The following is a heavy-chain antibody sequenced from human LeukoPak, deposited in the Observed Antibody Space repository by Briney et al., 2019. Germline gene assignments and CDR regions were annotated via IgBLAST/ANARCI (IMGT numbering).Heavy chain of an antibody. CDR1: GGSISSYY. D-gene: IGHD3-9*01. Sequence: SETLSLTCTVSGGSISSYYWSWIRQPPGKGLEWIGYIYYSRSTNYNPSLKSRVTISVDTSKNQFSLKLSSVTAADTAVYYCASYDILTGHDYWGQGTLVTVSS. J-gene: IGHJ4*02. CDR3: ASYDILTGHDY. CDR2: IYYSRST. V-gene: IGHV4-59*08.